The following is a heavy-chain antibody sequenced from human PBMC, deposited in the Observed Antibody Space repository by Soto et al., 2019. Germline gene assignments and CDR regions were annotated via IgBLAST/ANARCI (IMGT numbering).Heavy chain of an antibody. Sequence: PSETLSLTCTVSGGSISSYYWSWIRQPPGKGLEWIGYIYYSGSTNYNPSLKSRVTISVDTSKNQFSLKLSSVTAADTAVYYCARYSGYDFGVLYNWFDPWGQGTLVTVSS. CDR3: ARYSGYDFGVLYNWFDP. CDR2: IYYSGST. CDR1: GGSISSYY. D-gene: IGHD5-12*01. J-gene: IGHJ5*02. V-gene: IGHV4-59*01.